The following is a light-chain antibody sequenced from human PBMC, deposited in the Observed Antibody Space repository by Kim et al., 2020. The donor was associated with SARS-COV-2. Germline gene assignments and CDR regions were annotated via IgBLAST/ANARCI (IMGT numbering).Light chain of an antibody. J-gene: IGLJ1*01. V-gene: IGLV2-14*04. CDR1: SSAVGGYTY. Sequence: GQSITICCTGTSSAVGGYTYVSWYQQHPGKAPKVLIHDVTIRPSGISNRFSASKSASTASLTISGLQAEDEADYYCSSYTSSNTLVFGTGTKVTVL. CDR2: DVT. CDR3: SSYTSSNTLV.